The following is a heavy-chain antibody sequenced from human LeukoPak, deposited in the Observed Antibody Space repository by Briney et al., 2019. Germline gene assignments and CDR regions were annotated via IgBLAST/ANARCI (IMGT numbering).Heavy chain of an antibody. CDR3: AIQGYCSSTSCYTGSIGMDV. V-gene: IGHV4-34*01. CDR1: GGSFSGYY. J-gene: IGHJ6*02. CDR2: INHSGST. Sequence: SETLSLTCAVYGGSFSGYYWSWIRQPPGKGLEWIGEINHSGSTNYNPSLKSRVTISVDTSKNQFSLKLSSVTAADTAVYYCAIQGYCSSTSCYTGSIGMDVWGQGTTVTVSS. D-gene: IGHD2-2*02.